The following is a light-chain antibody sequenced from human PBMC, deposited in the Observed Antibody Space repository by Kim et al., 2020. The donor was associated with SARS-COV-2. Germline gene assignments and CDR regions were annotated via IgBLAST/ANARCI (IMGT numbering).Light chain of an antibody. J-gene: IGLJ2*01. Sequence: QSALTQPASVSGSPGQSITISCTGTSSDIGGFDYVSWYQQYPDKAPKVIIYGVSKRPTGVSHRFLASKSGNTASLTISGLQAEDEASYYCRSYTIRSTRIFGGGTKVTVL. V-gene: IGLV2-14*01. CDR2: GVS. CDR1: SSDIGGFDY. CDR3: RSYTIRSTRI.